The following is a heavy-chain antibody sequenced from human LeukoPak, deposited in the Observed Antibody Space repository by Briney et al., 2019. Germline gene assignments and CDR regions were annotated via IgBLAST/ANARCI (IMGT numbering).Heavy chain of an antibody. CDR1: GGSISSSTYY. CDR3: ARQGSGGRAFDI. CDR2: IYYSGST. Sequence: SETLSLTCTVSGGSISSSTYYWGWNRQPPGQGLEWIGSIYYSGSTYYNPSLKSRVTISVDTSKNQFSLKLSSVTAADTAVYYCARQGSGGRAFDIWGQGTMVTVSS. J-gene: IGHJ3*02. V-gene: IGHV4-39*01.